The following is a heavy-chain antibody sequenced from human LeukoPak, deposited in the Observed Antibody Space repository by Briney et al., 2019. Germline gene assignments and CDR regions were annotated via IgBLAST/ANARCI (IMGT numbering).Heavy chain of an antibody. D-gene: IGHD6-19*01. CDR3: ARDEAVAAKRDYYYYYYMDV. CDR2: IYSGGST. CDR1: GFTVSSNY. Sequence: GGSLRLSCAASGFTVSSNYMSWVRQAPGKGLEWVSVIYSGGSTYYADSVKGRFTISRDNSKNTLYLQMNSLRAEDTAVYYYARDEAVAAKRDYYYYYYMDVWGKGTTVTVSS. J-gene: IGHJ6*03. V-gene: IGHV3-53*01.